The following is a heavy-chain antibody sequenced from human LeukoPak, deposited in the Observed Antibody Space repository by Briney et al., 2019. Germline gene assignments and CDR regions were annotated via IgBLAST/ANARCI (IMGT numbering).Heavy chain of an antibody. CDR3: ARHTGYSYGFVGHYFDY. Sequence: PSETLSLTCIVSGGSISSFYWSWIRQPPGKGLEWIGYVYYRGSTNYNPSHKSRVTISVDTSKSQFSLKLSSVTAADTAVYYCARHTGYSYGFVGHYFDYWGQGTLVTVSS. J-gene: IGHJ4*02. CDR2: VYYRGST. D-gene: IGHD5-18*01. CDR1: GGSISSFY. V-gene: IGHV4-59*08.